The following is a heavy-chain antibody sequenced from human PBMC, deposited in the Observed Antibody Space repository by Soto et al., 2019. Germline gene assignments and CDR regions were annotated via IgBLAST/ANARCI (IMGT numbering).Heavy chain of an antibody. D-gene: IGHD1-1*01. V-gene: IGHV3-15*07. J-gene: IGHJ6*02. CDR2: IKSKTDGGTT. CDR1: GFTFSNAW. CDR3: TTTYDWNYYYYYGMDV. Sequence: GGSLRLSCAASGFTFSNAWMNWVRQAPGKGLEWVGRIKSKTDGGTTDYAAPVKGRFTISRDDSKNTLYLQMNSLKTEDTAVYYCTTTYDWNYYYYYGMDVWGQGTTVTVSS.